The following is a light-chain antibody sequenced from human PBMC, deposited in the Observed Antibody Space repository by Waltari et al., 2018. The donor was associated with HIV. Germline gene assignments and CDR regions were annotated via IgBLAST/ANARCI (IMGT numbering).Light chain of an antibody. CDR2: WAS. V-gene: IGKV4-1*01. CDR1: RTVLYNRNY. J-gene: IGKJ5*01. Sequence: DIVMTQSPDSLAVSLGARATVTCTSSRTVLYNRNYLAWYQQKPGQAPKVLIYWASTRDSGVPDRFSGSGSGTDFTLTISSLQAEDVAVYYCQQDYSTITFGQGTRLEIK. CDR3: QQDYSTIT.